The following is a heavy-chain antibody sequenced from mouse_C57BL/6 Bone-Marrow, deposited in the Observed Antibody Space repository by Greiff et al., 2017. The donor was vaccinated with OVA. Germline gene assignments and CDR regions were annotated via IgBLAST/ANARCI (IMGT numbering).Heavy chain of an antibody. CDR3: ARPWGYDGNSYAMDY. CDR2: IYIGNGYT. V-gene: IGHV1-58*01. Sequence: VQLKESGAELVRPGSSVKMSCKTSGYTFTSYGINWVKQRPGQGLEWIGYIYIGNGYTAYNEKFKGKATLTSDTSSSTAYMQLSSLTSEDSAIYVCARPWGYDGNSYAMDYWGQGTAVTVTA. CDR1: GYTFTSYG. J-gene: IGHJ4*01. D-gene: IGHD2-1*01.